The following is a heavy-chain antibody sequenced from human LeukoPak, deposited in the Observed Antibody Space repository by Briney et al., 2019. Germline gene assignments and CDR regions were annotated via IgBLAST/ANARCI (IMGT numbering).Heavy chain of an antibody. CDR3: AKDRYSYAFEYSDS. CDR1: GFTFSSYG. D-gene: IGHD5-18*01. V-gene: IGHV3-30*18. J-gene: IGHJ4*02. CDR2: ISNDGSKK. Sequence: GGSLRLSCAASGFTFSSYGMHWVRQAPGKGLDWVAVISNDGSKKYYADSVKGRSTISRDNSKNTLSLQVSSLRTEGTAVYYCAKDRYSYAFEYSDSWGQGTLVTVSS.